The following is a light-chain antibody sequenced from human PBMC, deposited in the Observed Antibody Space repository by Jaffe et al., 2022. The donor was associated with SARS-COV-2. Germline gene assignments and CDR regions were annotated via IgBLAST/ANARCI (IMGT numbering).Light chain of an antibody. J-gene: IGKJ5*01. Sequence: EIVLTQSPATLSLSPGERATLSCRASQSVSAYLAWYQQKPGQAPRLLIYDASNRAAGIPARFSGSGSGTDFSLTINSLEPEDVAVYYCQQRSDWPITFGQGTRLEIK. CDR2: DAS. CDR1: QSVSAY. V-gene: IGKV3-11*01. CDR3: QQRSDWPIT.